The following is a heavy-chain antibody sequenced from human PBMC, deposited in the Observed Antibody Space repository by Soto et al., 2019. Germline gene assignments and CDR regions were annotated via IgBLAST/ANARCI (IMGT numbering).Heavy chain of an antibody. Sequence: QVQLVESGGGVVQPGRSLRLSCAASGFTFSSYAMHWVRQAPGKGLEWVAVISYDGSNKYYADSVKGRFTISRDNSKNPLYLQMRSLRAEDTAVYCCARHSYASSTDYFAYWGQGTLVTVSS. CDR1: GFTFSSYA. D-gene: IGHD3-22*01. V-gene: IGHV3-30-3*01. CDR3: ARHSYASSTDYFAY. CDR2: ISYDGSNK. J-gene: IGHJ4*02.